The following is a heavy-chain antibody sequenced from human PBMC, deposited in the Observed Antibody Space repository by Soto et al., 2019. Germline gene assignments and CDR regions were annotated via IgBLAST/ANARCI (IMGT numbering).Heavy chain of an antibody. CDR1: GGSVSSGSYY. D-gene: IGHD3-10*01. J-gene: IGHJ4*02. CDR3: AREGIWFGELLIDY. Sequence: SETLSLTCTVSGGSVSSGSYYWSWIRQPPGKGLEWIGYIYYSGSTNYNPSLKSRVTISVDTSKNQFSLKLSSVTAADTAVYYCAREGIWFGELLIDYWGQGTLVTVSS. V-gene: IGHV4-61*01. CDR2: IYYSGST.